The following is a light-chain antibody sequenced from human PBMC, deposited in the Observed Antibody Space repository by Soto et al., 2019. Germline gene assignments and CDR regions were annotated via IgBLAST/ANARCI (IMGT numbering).Light chain of an antibody. Sequence: EIVLTESPATLSVSQWEIATLSCRASQGISSLLAWYQQKPGQAPRLLSYAASTRAAGIPARFSCSGSGTDFTLTISSLQSEDFAVDYCQQYYDWPITFGQATRLEIK. CDR1: QGISSL. CDR2: AAS. J-gene: IGKJ5*01. V-gene: IGKV3-15*01. CDR3: QQYYDWPIT.